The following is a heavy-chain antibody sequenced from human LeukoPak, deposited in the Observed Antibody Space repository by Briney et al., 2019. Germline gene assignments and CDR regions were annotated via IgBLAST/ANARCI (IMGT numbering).Heavy chain of an antibody. J-gene: IGHJ4*02. Sequence: PSETLSLTCTVSGGSINGYYWNWIRQPPGKGLEWIAYISDIGSINYNPSLKSRVTISLDTSKNQFSLKLSSVTAADTAVYYCAGHHPRNTVDFWGQGTLVTVSS. CDR2: ISDIGSI. D-gene: IGHD2-8*02. V-gene: IGHV4-59*08. CDR1: GGSINGYY. CDR3: AGHHPRNTVDF.